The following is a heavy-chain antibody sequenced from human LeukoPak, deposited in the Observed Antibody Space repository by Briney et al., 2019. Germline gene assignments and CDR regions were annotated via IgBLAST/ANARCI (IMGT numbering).Heavy chain of an antibody. CDR3: ARGPYSSSWYGRYYYYYYMDV. D-gene: IGHD6-13*01. CDR1: GYTFTSYD. CDR2: MNPNSGNT. Sequence: ASVKVSCKASGYTFTSYDINWVRQATGQGLEWMGWMNPNSGNTGYAQKFQGRVTMTRNTSISTAYMELSSLRSEDTAVYYCARGPYSSSWYGRYYYYYYMDVWGKGTTVTISS. J-gene: IGHJ6*03. V-gene: IGHV1-8*01.